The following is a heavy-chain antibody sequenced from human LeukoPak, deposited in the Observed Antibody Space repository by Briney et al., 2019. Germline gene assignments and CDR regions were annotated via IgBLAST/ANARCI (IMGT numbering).Heavy chain of an antibody. CDR2: IIPIFGTA. CDR1: GGTFSSYA. J-gene: IGHJ5*02. CDR3: ARGDYYGSGSYYAWFDP. V-gene: IGHV1-69*05. D-gene: IGHD3-10*01. Sequence: SVKVSCKASGGTFSSYAISWVRQAPGQGLEWMGGIIPIFGTANYAQKFQGRVTMTRNTSISTAYMELSSLRSEDTAVYYCARGDYYGSGSYYAWFDPWGQGTLVTVSS.